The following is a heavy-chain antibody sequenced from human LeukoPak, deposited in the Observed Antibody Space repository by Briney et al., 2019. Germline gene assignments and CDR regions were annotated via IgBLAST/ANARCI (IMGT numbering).Heavy chain of an antibody. CDR1: GYTFTSYD. D-gene: IGHD5-18*01. CDR3: ARGSGKVIQLRLTPHYYFDY. J-gene: IGHJ4*02. V-gene: IGHV1-8*01. Sequence: GASVKVSCKASGYTFTSYDINWVRQATGQGLEWMGWMNPNSGNTGYAQKFQGRVTMTRNTSISTAYMELSSLRSEDTAVYYCARGSGKVIQLRLTPHYYFDYWGQGTMDTVSS. CDR2: MNPNSGNT.